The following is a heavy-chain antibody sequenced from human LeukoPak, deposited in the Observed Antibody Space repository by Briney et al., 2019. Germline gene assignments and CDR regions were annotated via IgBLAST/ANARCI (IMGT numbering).Heavy chain of an antibody. Sequence: SETLSLPCTVSGGSISSYYWSWIRQPPGKGLEWIGYIYYSGSTNYNPSLKSRVTISVDTSKNQFSLKLSSVTAADTAVYYCARQDSYGSTFDYWGQGTLVTVSS. V-gene: IGHV4-59*08. CDR2: IYYSGST. J-gene: IGHJ4*02. CDR3: ARQDSYGSTFDY. CDR1: GGSISSYY. D-gene: IGHD5-18*01.